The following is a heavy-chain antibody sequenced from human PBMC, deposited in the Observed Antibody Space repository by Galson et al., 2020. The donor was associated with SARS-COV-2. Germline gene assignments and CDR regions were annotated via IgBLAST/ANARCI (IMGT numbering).Heavy chain of an antibody. CDR3: ARVTGSGTYRGWFDS. J-gene: IGHJ5*01. D-gene: IGHD3-10*01. CDR1: GFFFDDYG. CDR2: INWDSVRR. Sequence: GGSLRLSCAASGFFFDDYGMTWVRQAPGKGLEWVAGINWDSVRRGSADSVKGRFTISRDNAKNMLYLQMTDMRVEDTALYFCARVTGSGTYRGWFDSWGQGTLVTVAS. V-gene: IGHV3-20*04.